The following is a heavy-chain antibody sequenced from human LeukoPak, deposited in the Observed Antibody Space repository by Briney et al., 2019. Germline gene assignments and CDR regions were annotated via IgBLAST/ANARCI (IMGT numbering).Heavy chain of an antibody. Sequence: SQTLSLTCTVSGGSISSGGYYWSWIRQHPGKGLEWIGYIYYSGSTYYNPSLKSRVTISVDTSKNQFSLKLSSVTAADTAVYYCARVRRYSSGWPDNWFDPWGQGTLVTVSS. V-gene: IGHV4-31*03. CDR3: ARVRRYSSGWPDNWFDP. CDR1: GGSISSGGYY. CDR2: IYYSGST. J-gene: IGHJ5*02. D-gene: IGHD6-19*01.